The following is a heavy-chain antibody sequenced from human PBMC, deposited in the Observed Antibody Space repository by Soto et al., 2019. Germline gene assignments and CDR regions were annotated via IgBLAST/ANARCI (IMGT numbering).Heavy chain of an antibody. CDR2: ISSSSSYI. Sequence: GGSLRLSCAASGFTFSSYSMNWVRQAPGKGLEWVSSISSSSSYIYYADSVKGRFTISRDNAKNSLYLQMNSLRAEDTAVYYCARDSNYVRYLDYWGQGTLVTVSS. V-gene: IGHV3-21*01. CDR3: ARDSNYVRYLDY. J-gene: IGHJ4*02. D-gene: IGHD4-4*01. CDR1: GFTFSSYS.